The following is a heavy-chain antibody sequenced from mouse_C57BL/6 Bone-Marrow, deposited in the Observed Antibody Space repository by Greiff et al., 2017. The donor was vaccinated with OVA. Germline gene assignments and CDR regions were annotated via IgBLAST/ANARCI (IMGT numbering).Heavy chain of an antibody. CDR3: ARALLIYYDYDGFAY. CDR1: GYPITSGYY. V-gene: IGHV3-6*01. CDR2: ISYDGSN. J-gene: IGHJ3*01. Sequence: EVHLVESGPGLVKPSQSLSLTCSVTGYPITSGYYWNWIRQFPGNKLEWMGYISYDGSNNYNPSLKNRISITRDTSKNQFFLKLNSVTTEDTATYYCARALLIYYDYDGFAYWGQGTLVTVSA. D-gene: IGHD2-4*01.